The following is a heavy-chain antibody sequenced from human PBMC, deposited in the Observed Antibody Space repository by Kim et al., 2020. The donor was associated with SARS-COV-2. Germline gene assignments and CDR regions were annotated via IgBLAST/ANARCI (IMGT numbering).Heavy chain of an antibody. V-gene: IGHV1-2*02. D-gene: IGHD1-26*01. J-gene: IGHJ3*02. Sequence: AQKVQGRVTMTRETSISTAYMELSRLRSYDTAVYYCARESGSYSDAFDIWGQGTMVTVSS. CDR3: ARESGSYSDAFDI.